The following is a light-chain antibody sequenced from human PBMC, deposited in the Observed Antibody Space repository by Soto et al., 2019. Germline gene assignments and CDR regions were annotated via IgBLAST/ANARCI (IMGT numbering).Light chain of an antibody. V-gene: IGLV2-14*01. Sequence: QSALTQPASVSGSPGQSITISCTGTSSDVGAYNYVSWYQQYPGKAPKLMIYEVSDRPSGVSNRFSGSKSGNTASLTISGLRAEDEADYYCSSYTSSSTRVFGTGTKLTVL. CDR1: SSDVGAYNY. J-gene: IGLJ1*01. CDR3: SSYTSSSTRV. CDR2: EVS.